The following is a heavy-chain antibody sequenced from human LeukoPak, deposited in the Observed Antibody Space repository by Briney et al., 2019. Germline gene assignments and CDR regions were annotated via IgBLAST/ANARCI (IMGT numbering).Heavy chain of an antibody. CDR3: ARDYDGDPYGSGSYSWYDP. Sequence: GGSLRLSCAASGFTFSSYSMNWVRQAPGKGLEWVSSISSSSSYIYYADTVKGRFTISRDNAKNSLYLQMNSLRAEDTAVYYGARDYDGDPYGSGSYSWYDPWGEGTLVIVSS. J-gene: IGHJ5*02. CDR2: ISSSSSYI. D-gene: IGHD3-10*01. V-gene: IGHV3-21*01. CDR1: GFTFSSYS.